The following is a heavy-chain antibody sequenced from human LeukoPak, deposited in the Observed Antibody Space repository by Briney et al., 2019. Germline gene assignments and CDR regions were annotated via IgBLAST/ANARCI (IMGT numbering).Heavy chain of an antibody. V-gene: IGHV1-69*05. D-gene: IGHD3-22*01. CDR1: GGTFSSYA. Sequence: SVKVSCKASGGTFSSYAISWVRQAPGQGLEWMGGIIPIFGTANYAQKFQGRVTITTDESTSTAYMELSSLRSEDTAVYYCARGGSGYSTDAFDIWGQGTMVTVSS. CDR3: ARGGSGYSTDAFDI. CDR2: IIPIFGTA. J-gene: IGHJ3*02.